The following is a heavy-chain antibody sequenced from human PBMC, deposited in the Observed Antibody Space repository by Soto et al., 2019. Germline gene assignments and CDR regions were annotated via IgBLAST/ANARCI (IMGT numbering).Heavy chain of an antibody. J-gene: IGHJ2*01. V-gene: IGHV3-74*01. D-gene: IGHD2-15*01. CDR1: GFTFNSYW. Sequence: GGSLRLSCAASGFTFNSYWMHWVRQAPGKGLVWVSRINSDGSSTSYADSVKGRFTISRDNAKNTLYLQMNSLRAEDTAVYYCASCHQDGWYFDLWGRGTLVTVSS. CDR3: ASCHQDGWYFDL. CDR2: INSDGSST.